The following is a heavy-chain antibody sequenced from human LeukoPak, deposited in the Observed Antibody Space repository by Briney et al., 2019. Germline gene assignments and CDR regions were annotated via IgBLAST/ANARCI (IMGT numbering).Heavy chain of an antibody. V-gene: IGHV3-48*03. CDR3: ARGNDWRFDP. CDR2: ISSSGRTM. CDR1: GFTFNNYA. D-gene: IGHD1-1*01. Sequence: PGGSLRLSCVASGFTFNNYAMTWVRQAPGKGLEWVSDISSSGRTMYYADSVKGRFTISRDNAKNSLYLQMNSLRAEDTAVYYCARGNDWRFDPWGQGILVTVSS. J-gene: IGHJ5*02.